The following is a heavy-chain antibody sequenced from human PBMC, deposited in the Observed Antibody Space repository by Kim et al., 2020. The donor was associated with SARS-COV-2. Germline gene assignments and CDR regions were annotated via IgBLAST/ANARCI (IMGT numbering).Heavy chain of an antibody. CDR1: GFTFSNYG. V-gene: IGHV3-30*18. CDR2: ISYDGSNT. D-gene: IGHD7-27*01. CDR3: AKDHPISGDFGY. Sequence: GGSLRLSCAVSGFTFSNYGMHWVRQAPGKGLEWVAVISYDGSNTYYADSVKGRFTISRDNSKNTLYLQMNSLRAEDTAVYYCAKDHPISGDFGYWGQGNLVTVSS. J-gene: IGHJ4*02.